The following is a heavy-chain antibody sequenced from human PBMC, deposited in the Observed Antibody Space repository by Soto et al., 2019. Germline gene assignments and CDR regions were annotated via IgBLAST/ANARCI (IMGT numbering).Heavy chain of an antibody. CDR2: IYYSGST. Sequence: PSETMSLTCTVSGGSSSSGDNYWGWIRQPPGKGLEWIGNIYYSGSTYYNPSLKSRVSISVDTSRDQFSLKLSSVTAADTAVYYCARGPVVVASDPYFFDYSGQGTRVLVSS. D-gene: IGHD2-21*01. CDR3: ARGPVVVASDPYFFDY. J-gene: IGHJ4*02. V-gene: IGHV4-30-4*01. CDR1: GGSSSSGDNY.